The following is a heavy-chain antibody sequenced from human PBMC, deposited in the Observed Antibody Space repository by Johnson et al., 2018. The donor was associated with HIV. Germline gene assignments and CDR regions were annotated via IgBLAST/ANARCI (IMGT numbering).Heavy chain of an antibody. CDR3: ARDPSTQYSRLTGDFGAFDI. D-gene: IGHD7-27*01. J-gene: IGHJ3*02. Sequence: VQLVESGGGVVRPGGSLRLSCEGSGFSFDDYGMNWVRQGPGKGLEWVSGVKWNGGSTGYADSVKGRFSISRDNVKNSLYLQMNSLRDEDTALYYCARDPSTQYSRLTGDFGAFDIWGQGTMVIVSS. CDR1: GFSFDDYG. CDR2: VKWNGGST. V-gene: IGHV3-20*04.